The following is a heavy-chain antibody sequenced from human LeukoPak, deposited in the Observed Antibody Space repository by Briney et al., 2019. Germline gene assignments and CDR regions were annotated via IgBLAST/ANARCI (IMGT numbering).Heavy chain of an antibody. CDR3: ARSLVTRTTFDY. Sequence: PSQTLSLTCTVSGGSISSGDYYWSWIRQPPGKGLEWIGYIYYSGSTYYNPSLKSRVTISVDTSKNQFSLKLSSVTAADTAVYYCARSLVTRTTFDYWGQGTLVTVSS. J-gene: IGHJ4*02. CDR1: GGSISSGDYY. V-gene: IGHV4-30-4*01. CDR2: IYYSGST. D-gene: IGHD2-21*02.